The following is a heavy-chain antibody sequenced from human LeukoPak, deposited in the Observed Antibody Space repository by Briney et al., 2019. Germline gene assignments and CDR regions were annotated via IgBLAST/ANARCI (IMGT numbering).Heavy chain of an antibody. CDR2: IKEDGSEK. Sequence: GSLRLSCAASGFTLSSYWMSWVRQAPGKGLEWVANIKEDGSEKYYVDSVKGRFTISRDNAKNSLSLQVNSLSAEDTAVYYCARSRSGYYEDYWGQGALVTVSS. CDR1: GFTLSSYW. D-gene: IGHD3-22*01. V-gene: IGHV3-7*01. J-gene: IGHJ4*02. CDR3: ARSRSGYYEDY.